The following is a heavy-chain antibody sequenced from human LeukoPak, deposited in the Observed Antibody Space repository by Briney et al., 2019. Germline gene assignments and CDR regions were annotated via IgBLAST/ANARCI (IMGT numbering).Heavy chain of an antibody. CDR3: ARVVDHDYGDYYLDY. J-gene: IGHJ4*02. V-gene: IGHV3-53*01. D-gene: IGHD4-17*01. CDR2: IYSGGST. CDR1: GFTVSSND. Sequence: GGSLRLSCATSGFTVSSNDMSWVRQAPGKGLECISVIYSGGSTDYADSVKGRLTISRDNSKNTLYLQMNSLRAEDTAVYYCARVVDHDYGDYYLDYWGQGTLVTVSS.